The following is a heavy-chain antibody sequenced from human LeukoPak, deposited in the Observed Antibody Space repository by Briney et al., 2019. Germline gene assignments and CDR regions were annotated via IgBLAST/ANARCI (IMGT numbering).Heavy chain of an antibody. V-gene: IGHV1-69*13. D-gene: IGHD1-26*01. CDR2: IIPIFGTT. CDR1: GGTFSSYA. CDR3: ARGRELLYYFDY. Sequence: ASVKVSCKASGGTFSSYAISWVRQAPGQGLEWMGGIIPIFGTTNYAQKFQGRVTITADESTSTAYMELSGLRSEDTAVYYCARGRELLYYFDYWGQGTLVTVSS. J-gene: IGHJ4*02.